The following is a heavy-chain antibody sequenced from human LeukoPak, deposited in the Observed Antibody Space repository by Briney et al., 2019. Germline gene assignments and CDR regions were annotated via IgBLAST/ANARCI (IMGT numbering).Heavy chain of an antibody. CDR3: AKRDRPCSADCSAPYYFDY. V-gene: IGHV3-53*01. J-gene: IGHJ4*02. Sequence: PGGSLRLSCAASGFTVNSNYMNWVRQAPGKGLEWGSVIYGADKTQYAGSVKGRFTISRDKSKNTLYLQMSGLRAEDTAVYYCAKRDRPCSADCSAPYYFDYWGQGTLVTVSS. CDR1: GFTVNSNY. CDR2: IYGADKT. D-gene: IGHD2-21*02.